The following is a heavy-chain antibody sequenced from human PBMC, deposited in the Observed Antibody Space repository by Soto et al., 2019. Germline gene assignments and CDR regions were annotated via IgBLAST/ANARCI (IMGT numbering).Heavy chain of an antibody. D-gene: IGHD3-22*01. CDR2: IYYSGST. V-gene: IGHV4-31*03. CDR3: ARVFSSGYNDAFDI. J-gene: IGHJ3*02. Sequence: QVQLQESGPGLVKPSQTLSLTCTVSGGSISSGGYYWSWIRQHPGKGLEWIGYIYYSGSTYYNPSLKSRVTLSVDTSKNQFSLKLSSVTAADTAVYYCARVFSSGYNDAFDIWGQGTMVTVSS. CDR1: GGSISSGGYY.